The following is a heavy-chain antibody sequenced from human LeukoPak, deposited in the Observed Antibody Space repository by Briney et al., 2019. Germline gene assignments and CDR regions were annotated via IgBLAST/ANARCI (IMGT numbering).Heavy chain of an antibody. Sequence: GGSLRLSCAASGLTFSGYWMSWVRQAPGKGLEWVANIKQDGSERYYVDSVKGRFTISRDNAKNSLYLQMNSLRAEDTAVYYCASGNWNDRAFDIWGQGTMATVSS. V-gene: IGHV3-7*01. J-gene: IGHJ3*02. CDR1: GLTFSGYW. CDR3: ASGNWNDRAFDI. CDR2: IKQDGSER. D-gene: IGHD1-20*01.